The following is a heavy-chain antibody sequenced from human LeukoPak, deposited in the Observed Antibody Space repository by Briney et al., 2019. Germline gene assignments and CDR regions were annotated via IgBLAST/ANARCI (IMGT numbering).Heavy chain of an antibody. CDR3: ARESITMVRGAIDY. J-gene: IGHJ4*02. CDR2: IYYSGST. V-gene: IGHV4-31*03. D-gene: IGHD3-10*01. Sequence: SETLSLTCTVSGGSISSGGYYWSWIRQHPGKGLEWIGYIYYSGSTYYNPSLKSRVTISVDTPKNQFSLKLSSVTAADTAVYYCARESITMVRGAIDYWGQGTLVTVSS. CDR1: GGSISSGGYY.